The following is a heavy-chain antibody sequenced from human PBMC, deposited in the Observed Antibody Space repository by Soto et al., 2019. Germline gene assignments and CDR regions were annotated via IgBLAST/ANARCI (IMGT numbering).Heavy chain of an antibody. CDR2: IIGSGGST. V-gene: IGHV3-23*01. CDR1: GFTFSSYA. CDR3: AKDRARRGYSGYDSQFDY. Sequence: GGSLRLSCAASGFTFSSYAMSWVRQAPGKGLEWVSAIIGSGGSTYYADSVKGRFTISRDNSKNTLYLQMNSLRAEDTAVYYCAKDRARRGYSGYDSQFDYWGQGTLVTVSS. D-gene: IGHD5-12*01. J-gene: IGHJ4*02.